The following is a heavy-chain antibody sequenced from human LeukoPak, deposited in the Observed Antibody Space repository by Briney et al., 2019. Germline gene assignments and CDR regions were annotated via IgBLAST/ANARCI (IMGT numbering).Heavy chain of an antibody. J-gene: IGHJ4*02. CDR1: GLTFSGSA. D-gene: IGHD2-2*01. V-gene: IGHV3-73*01. Sequence: PGGSLRLSCAASGLTFSGSAMHWVRQASGKGLEWVGRIRSKPNNYATVYAASVKGRFTISRDDSKNTVYLQMNSLKTEDTAVYYCTSLLKLGYCTGTSCNEGGYWGQGTPVSVSS. CDR2: IRSKPNNYAT. CDR3: TSLLKLGYCTGTSCNEGGY.